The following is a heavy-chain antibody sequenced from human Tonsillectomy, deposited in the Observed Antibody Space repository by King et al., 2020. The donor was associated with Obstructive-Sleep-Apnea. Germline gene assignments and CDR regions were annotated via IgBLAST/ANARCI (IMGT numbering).Heavy chain of an antibody. D-gene: IGHD3-10*01. CDR1: GGSISSSSYY. J-gene: IGHJ4*02. CDR2: IYYSGST. V-gene: IGHV4-39*07. Sequence: QLQESGPGLVKPSETLSLTCTVSGGSISSSSYYWGWIRQPPGKGLEWIGSIYYSGSTYYNPSLKSRVTISVDTSKNQFSLKLSSVTAADTAVYYCARGAPGVVRGVDYWAQGPLVTVSP. CDR3: ARGAPGVVRGVDY.